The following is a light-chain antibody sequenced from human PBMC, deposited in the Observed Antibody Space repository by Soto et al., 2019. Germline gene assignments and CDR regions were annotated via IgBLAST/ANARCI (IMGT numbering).Light chain of an antibody. V-gene: IGKV3D-15*01. Sequence: EIVMTQSPATLSVSPGERSTLSCRASQSVSSNLAWYQQKPGQAPRLLIYGASSRATGIPDRFSGSGSGPDFTLTISSLQPEDSATYFCQQLNSYPQTFGQGSRLEIK. J-gene: IGKJ5*01. CDR1: QSVSSN. CDR2: GAS. CDR3: QQLNSYPQT.